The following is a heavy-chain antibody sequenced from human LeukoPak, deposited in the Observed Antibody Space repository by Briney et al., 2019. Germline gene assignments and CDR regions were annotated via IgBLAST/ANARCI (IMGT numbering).Heavy chain of an antibody. CDR2: IYTSGT. V-gene: IGHV4-4*07. J-gene: IGHJ4*02. D-gene: IGHD3-9*01. CDR1: GGYISNYY. CDR3: ARGDSLTGYFGY. Sequence: SETLSLTCTVSGGYISNYYWSWIRQPAGKGLEWIGRIYTSGTNYNPSLKSRVTMSVDTSKDQFSLKLNSVTAADTAVYYCARGDSLTGYFGYWGQGTLATVSS.